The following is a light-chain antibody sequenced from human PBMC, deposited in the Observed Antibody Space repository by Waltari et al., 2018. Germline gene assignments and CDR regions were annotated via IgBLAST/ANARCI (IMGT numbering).Light chain of an antibody. CDR2: GAY. CDR3: QHYLRLPVT. Sequence: EIVLTQSPGTLSLSLGERATVSCRTSQSVSRALAWYQQKPGKAPRLLIYGAYTRATGIPDRFSGSGSGTDFSLTISRLEPDDFAVYYCQHYLRLPVTFGQGTTVEI. CDR1: QSVSRA. V-gene: IGKV3-20*01. J-gene: IGKJ1*01.